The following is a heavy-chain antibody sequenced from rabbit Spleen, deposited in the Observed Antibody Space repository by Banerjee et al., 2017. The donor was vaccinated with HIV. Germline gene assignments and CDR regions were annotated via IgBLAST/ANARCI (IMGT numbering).Heavy chain of an antibody. J-gene: IGHJ6*01. V-gene: IGHV1S40*01. CDR3: ARDAGTSFSTYGMDL. D-gene: IGHD8-1*01. CDR2: IYAGSSDST. Sequence: QSLEESGGDLVKPGASLTLTCTASGFDLSSYYYICWVRQAPGKGLEWIACIYAGSSDSTYSATWAKGRFTLSKTASTTVTLQMTSLTAADTATYFCARDAGTSFSTYGMDLWGQGTRVTVS. CDR1: GFDLSSYYY.